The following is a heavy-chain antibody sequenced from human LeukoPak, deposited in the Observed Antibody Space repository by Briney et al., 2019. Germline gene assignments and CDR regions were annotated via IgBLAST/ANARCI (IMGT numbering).Heavy chain of an antibody. CDR3: ARAPSLNYGYFDY. CDR1: GGSVSSYY. CDR2: ISYSGST. J-gene: IGHJ4*02. V-gene: IGHV4-59*02. Sequence: KSSETLSLTCSVLGGSVSSYYWSWIRQPPGKGLEWIGYISYSGSTNYNPSLMSRVTISLATSKNQFSLKLSSVTAADTAVYYCARAPSLNYGYFDYWGQGMLVTVSS. D-gene: IGHD3-16*01.